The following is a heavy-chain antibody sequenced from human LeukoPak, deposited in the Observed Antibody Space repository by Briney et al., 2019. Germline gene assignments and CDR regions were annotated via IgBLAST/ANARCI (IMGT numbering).Heavy chain of an antibody. J-gene: IGHJ4*02. V-gene: IGHV3-30*04. CDR3: AKIAN. CDR2: ISYDGSNK. Sequence: GGSLRLSCAASGFTFSSYALHWVRQAPGKGLEWVAVISYDGSNKYYADSVKGRFTISRDNSKNTLYLQMNSLRAEDTAVYYCAKIANWGQGTLVTVSS. CDR1: GFTFSSYA. D-gene: IGHD2/OR15-2a*01.